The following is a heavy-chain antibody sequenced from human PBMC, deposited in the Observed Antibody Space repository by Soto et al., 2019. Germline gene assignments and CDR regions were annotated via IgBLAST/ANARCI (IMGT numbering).Heavy chain of an antibody. V-gene: IGHV3-66*01. CDR1: GFTVSSNY. CDR2: IYSGGST. J-gene: IGHJ6*03. D-gene: IGHD2-2*03. CDR3: ARESIGYCSSTSCSDNYYHYYMDV. Sequence: EVQLVESGGGLVQPGGSLRLSCAASGFTVSSNYMSWVRQAPGKGLEWVSVIYSGGSTYYADSVKGRFTISRDNSKNTLYLQMNSLRAEDTAVYYCARESIGYCSSTSCSDNYYHYYMDVWGKGTTVTVSS.